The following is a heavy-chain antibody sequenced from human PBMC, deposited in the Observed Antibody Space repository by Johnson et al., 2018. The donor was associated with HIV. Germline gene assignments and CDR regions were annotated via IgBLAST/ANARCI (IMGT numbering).Heavy chain of an antibody. D-gene: IGHD5-18*01. J-gene: IGHJ3*02. CDR2: ISYDGSNK. Sequence: QVQLVESGGGVVQPGRSLRLSCAVSGFTFSSYGMHWVRRAPGKGLEWVAVISYDGSNKYYADSVKGRFTISRDNSKNTLYLQMNSLRAEDTAVYYCARGLIIQLWLQAAFDIWGQGTMVTVSS. CDR1: GFTFSSYG. CDR3: ARGLIIQLWLQAAFDI. V-gene: IGHV3-30*03.